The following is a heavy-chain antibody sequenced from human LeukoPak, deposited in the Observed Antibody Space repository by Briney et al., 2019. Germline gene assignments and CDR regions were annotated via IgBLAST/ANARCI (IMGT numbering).Heavy chain of an antibody. V-gene: IGHV4-34*01. Sequence: PSETLSLTCAVYGGSFSGYYWNWIRQPPGKGLEWIGEINHSGSTNYNPSLKSRVTISVDTSKNQFSLKLSSVTAADTAVYYCARGGRAVAGPSPHYWGQGTLVTVSS. CDR1: GGSFSGYY. J-gene: IGHJ4*02. D-gene: IGHD6-19*01. CDR3: ARGGRAVAGPSPHY. CDR2: INHSGST.